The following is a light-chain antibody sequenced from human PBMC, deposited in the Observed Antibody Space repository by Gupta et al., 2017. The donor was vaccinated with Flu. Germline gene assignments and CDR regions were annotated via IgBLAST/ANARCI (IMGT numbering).Light chain of an antibody. J-gene: IGKJ4*01. Sequence: DIVMTQSPLSLPVTPGEPASISCRSSQSLLHSNGYNSLDWYLQKPGQSPQLLIYLGSNRDYGVPDRFSGSGSGTDFTLKISRVEAEDVGVYYCMQYLQTLTFGGGTKVEIK. V-gene: IGKV2-28*01. CDR1: QSLLHSNGYNS. CDR3: MQYLQTLT. CDR2: LGS.